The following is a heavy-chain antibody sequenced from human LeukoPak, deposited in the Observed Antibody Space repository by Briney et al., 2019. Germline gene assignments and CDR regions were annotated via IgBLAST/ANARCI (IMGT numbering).Heavy chain of an antibody. CDR1: GGSFSGYY. J-gene: IGHJ4*02. D-gene: IGHD1-26*01. Sequence: SETLSLTRAVYGGSFSGYYWSWIRQPPGKGLEWIGEINHSGSTNYNPSLKSRVTISVDTSKNQFSLKLSSVTAADTAVYYCARDISGGSYNFDYWGQGTLVTVSS. V-gene: IGHV4-34*01. CDR2: INHSGST. CDR3: ARDISGGSYNFDY.